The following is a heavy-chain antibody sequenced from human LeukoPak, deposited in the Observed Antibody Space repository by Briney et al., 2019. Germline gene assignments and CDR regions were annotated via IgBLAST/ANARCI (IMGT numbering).Heavy chain of an antibody. J-gene: IGHJ4*02. CDR2: IDPRDSYT. V-gene: IGHV5-10-1*01. D-gene: IGHD5-18*01. CDR1: GYSFTSYW. CDR3: ARRDTYFDY. Sequence: GESLRISGKGSGYSFTSYWINWVCQMPGKGLEWMGRIDPRDSYTDYSPSFQGHVTISHDKSISTAYLQWSSLKASDTAMYYCARRDTYFDYWGQGTLVTVSS.